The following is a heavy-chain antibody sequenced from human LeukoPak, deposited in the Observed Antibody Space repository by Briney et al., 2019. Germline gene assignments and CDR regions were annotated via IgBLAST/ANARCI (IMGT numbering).Heavy chain of an antibody. D-gene: IGHD6-6*01. V-gene: IGHV3-23*01. Sequence: PGGSLRLSCAASGFTFSSYAMSWVRQAPGKGLEWVSAISGSGGCTHYADSVKGRFTISRDNSKNTLYLQMNSLRAEDTAVYYCARDRSIAASYYFDYWGQGTLVTVSS. J-gene: IGHJ4*02. CDR2: ISGSGGCT. CDR3: ARDRSIAASYYFDY. CDR1: GFTFSSYA.